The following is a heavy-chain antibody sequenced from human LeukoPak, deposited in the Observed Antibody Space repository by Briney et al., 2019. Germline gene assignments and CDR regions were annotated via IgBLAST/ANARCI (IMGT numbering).Heavy chain of an antibody. J-gene: IGHJ4*02. CDR2: IIPILGIA. CDR3: ARGYYDSSGYLVY. CDR1: GGTFSGYT. V-gene: IGHV1-69*02. D-gene: IGHD3-22*01. Sequence: SVKLSCKASGGTFSGYTISWVRQAPGQGLEWMGRIIPILGIANYAQKFQGRVTITADNSTNTAYMELSSLRSEDTAVYYCARGYYDSSGYLVYWGQGTLVTVSS.